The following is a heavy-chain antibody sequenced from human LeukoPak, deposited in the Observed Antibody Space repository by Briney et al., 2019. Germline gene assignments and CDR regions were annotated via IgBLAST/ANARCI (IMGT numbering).Heavy chain of an antibody. V-gene: IGHV4-59*01. J-gene: IGHJ6*02. CDR2: IYYSGST. Sequence: PSETLSLTCTVSGGSISSYYWSWIRQPPGKGLEWIGYIYYSGSTNYNPSLKSRVTISVDTSKNQFSLKLGSVTAADTAVYYCARANYYGMDVWGQGTTVTVSS. CDR3: ARANYYGMDV. CDR1: GGSISSYY.